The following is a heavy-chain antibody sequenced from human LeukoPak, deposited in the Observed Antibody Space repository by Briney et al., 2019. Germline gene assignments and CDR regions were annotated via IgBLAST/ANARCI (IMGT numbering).Heavy chain of an antibody. CDR3: AKASRQGAVASPLDY. D-gene: IGHD6-19*01. V-gene: IGHV3-23*01. Sequence: GGSLRLSCAASGFTFTTYAMSWVRQAPGKGLEWVSAIGGGGVRTYYADSVKGRFTISRDNSKGTLFLQMNSLRAEHTAVYYCAKASRQGAVASPLDYWGQGTLVTVSS. CDR1: GFTFTTYA. CDR2: IGGGGVRT. J-gene: IGHJ4*02.